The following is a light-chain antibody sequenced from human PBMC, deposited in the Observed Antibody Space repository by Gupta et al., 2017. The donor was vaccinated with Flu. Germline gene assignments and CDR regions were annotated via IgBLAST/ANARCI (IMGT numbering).Light chain of an antibody. CDR3: QQYGGTPFT. V-gene: IGKV3-20*01. CDR1: QSVTSNY. J-gene: IGKJ3*01. CDR2: GAS. Sequence: EVVLTQSPGTLSLSPGERATLSCRASQSVTSNYLAWYQQKPGQTPRLLICGASSRATGIPDRFSGSGSGTDFTLTISRLEPEDFAVYYCQQYGGTPFTFGPGTKVNIK.